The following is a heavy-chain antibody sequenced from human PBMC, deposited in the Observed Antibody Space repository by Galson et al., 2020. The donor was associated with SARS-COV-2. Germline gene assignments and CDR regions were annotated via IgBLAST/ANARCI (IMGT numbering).Heavy chain of an antibody. V-gene: IGHV3-9*03. J-gene: IGHJ4*02. CDR2: ISGKSGSI. Sequence: SLKTSRPASGFPFDDSALHWVRQAPGKGLESVSGISGKSGSIYYADSVKGRFTISRDNAKNSLYLQVNSLRPEDMAFYYCVKGVGPHSSPYFGHFDYWGQGSLVTVSS. CDR3: VKGVGPHSSPYFGHFDY. D-gene: IGHD3-22*01. CDR1: GFPFDDSA.